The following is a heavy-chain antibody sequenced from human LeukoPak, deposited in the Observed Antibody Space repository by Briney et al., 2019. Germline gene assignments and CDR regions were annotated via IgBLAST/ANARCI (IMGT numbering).Heavy chain of an antibody. J-gene: IGHJ4*02. CDR3: ARDPGSYVWGSYYFDY. CDR2: ISSSSSYI. D-gene: IGHD3-16*01. V-gene: IGHV3-21*01. Sequence: GGSLRLSCAASGFTLSSYSMNWVRQAPGKGLEWVSSISSSSSYIYYADSVKGRFTISRDNAKNSLYLQMNSLRAEDTAVYYCARDPGSYVWGSYYFDYWGQGTLVTVSS. CDR1: GFTLSSYS.